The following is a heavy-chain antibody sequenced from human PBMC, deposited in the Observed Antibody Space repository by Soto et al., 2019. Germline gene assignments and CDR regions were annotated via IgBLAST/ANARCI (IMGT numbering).Heavy chain of an antibody. CDR1: GGSISDGYY. J-gene: IGHJ5*02. V-gene: IGHV4-31*03. D-gene: IGHD3-22*01. CDR2: ISYSGST. CDR3: ARRDRSGYSYWLDT. Sequence: QVQLQESGPGLVNPSQTLSLTCTVSGGSISDGYYRIWIRQHPGKGLEWIGSISYSGSTSYNPSLKSRLTISVDRSKSQFSLNLSSVTAADTAVYYCARRDRSGYSYWLDTWGQGTLVTVSS.